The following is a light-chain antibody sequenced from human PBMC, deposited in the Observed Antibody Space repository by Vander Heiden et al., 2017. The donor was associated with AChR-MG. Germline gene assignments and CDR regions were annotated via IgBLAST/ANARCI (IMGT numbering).Light chain of an antibody. CDR2: GAS. CDR3: QQYGSSPWT. J-gene: IGKJ1*01. V-gene: IGKV3-20*01. CDR1: QSVSSSY. Sequence: ESVLTQSPATLSWSPGERATLSCRASQSVSSSYLAWYQQKPGQAPRLLIYGASSRATGIPDRFSGSGSGTDFTLTISRLEPEDFAVYYCQQYGSSPWTFGQGTKVEIK.